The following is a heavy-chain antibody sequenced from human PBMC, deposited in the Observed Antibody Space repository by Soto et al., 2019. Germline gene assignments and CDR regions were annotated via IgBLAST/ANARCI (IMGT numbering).Heavy chain of an antibody. CDR3: ARGGGYCTNGVCRHIDY. Sequence: PSETLSLTCTVSGGSISSGGYYWSWIRQHPGKGLEWIGYIYYSGSTYYNPSLKSRVTISVDTSKNQFSLKPSSVTAADTAVYYCARGGGYCTNGVCRHIDYWGQGTLVTVSS. V-gene: IGHV4-31*03. J-gene: IGHJ4*02. D-gene: IGHD2-8*01. CDR2: IYYSGST. CDR1: GGSISSGGYY.